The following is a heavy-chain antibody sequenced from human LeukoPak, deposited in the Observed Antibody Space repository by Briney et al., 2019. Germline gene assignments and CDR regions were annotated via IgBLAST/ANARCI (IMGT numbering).Heavy chain of an antibody. CDR3: AKDTEGVVVVAATQLDAFDI. J-gene: IGHJ3*02. CDR1: GFTFSSYA. D-gene: IGHD2-15*01. V-gene: IGHV3-23*01. Sequence: GGSLRLSCAASGFTFSSYAMSWVRQAPGKGLEWVSAISGSGGSTYYADSVKGRFTISRDNSKNTLYLQMNSLRAEDTAVYYCAKDTEGVVVVAATQLDAFDIWGQGTMVTVSS. CDR2: ISGSGGST.